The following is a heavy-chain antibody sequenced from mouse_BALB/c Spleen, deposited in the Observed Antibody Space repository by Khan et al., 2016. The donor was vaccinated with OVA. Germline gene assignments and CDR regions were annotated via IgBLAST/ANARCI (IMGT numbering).Heavy chain of an antibody. CDR2: IDPFNGGT. CDR3: ASSNRPYDGYYDWYCDV. CDR1: GYSFTSYY. D-gene: IGHD2-3*01. J-gene: IGHJ1*01. Sequence: EVQLQESGPELMKPGASVKISCKASGYSFTSYYMHWVKQSHGKSLEWIGYIDPFNGGTSYNQNFKGKATLTVDKSSSTAYMHLSSLTSEDSAVYYCASSNRPYDGYYDWYCDVLCAGTTVTVSS. V-gene: IGHV1S135*01.